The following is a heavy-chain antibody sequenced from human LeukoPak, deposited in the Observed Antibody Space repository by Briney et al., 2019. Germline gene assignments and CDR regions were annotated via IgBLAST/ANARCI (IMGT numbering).Heavy chain of an antibody. V-gene: IGHV2-5*02. CDR3: AHRRGGSGKYYFDY. J-gene: IGHJ4*02. Sequence: SGPTLVKPTQTLTLTCTFSGFSLSTSGVGVGLIRQPPGKALEWLALIYWDDDMRYSPSLKSRLTITKDTYKNQVVLTMTNMGPVDTATYYCAHRRGGSGKYYFDYWGQGTLVTVSS. CDR2: IYWDDDM. D-gene: IGHD3-10*01. CDR1: GFSLSTSGVG.